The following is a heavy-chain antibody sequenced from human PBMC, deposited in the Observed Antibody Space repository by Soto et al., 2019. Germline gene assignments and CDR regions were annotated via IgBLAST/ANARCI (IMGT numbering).Heavy chain of an antibody. Sequence: EVQLVESGGGLVQPGGSLRLSCEASGFTFSDHYMDWVRQTPGKGLEWVGRTRNKANSYTTEYAASVKGRFTISRDDSNTSLYLQMNSLKTEHTAVYYCARDKFCGGGSCSYYGVAVWGQGTTVTVSS. CDR3: ARDKFCGGGSCSYYGVAV. V-gene: IGHV3-72*01. J-gene: IGHJ6*02. CDR1: GFTFSDHY. CDR2: TRNKANSYTT. D-gene: IGHD2-15*01.